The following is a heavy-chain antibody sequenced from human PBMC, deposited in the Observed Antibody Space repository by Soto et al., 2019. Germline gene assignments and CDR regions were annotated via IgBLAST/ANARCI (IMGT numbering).Heavy chain of an antibody. V-gene: IGHV3-7*04. Sequence: PGGSLRLSCAASGFTFSSYGMSWSRQAPGKGLEWVANIKEDGSERYYVDSVKGRFTISRDNAKNSLYLQMNSLRAEDTAVYYCARATGADKEDYWGQGTLVTVSS. J-gene: IGHJ4*02. CDR1: GFTFSSYG. CDR2: IKEDGSER. CDR3: ARATGADKEDY. D-gene: IGHD3-10*01.